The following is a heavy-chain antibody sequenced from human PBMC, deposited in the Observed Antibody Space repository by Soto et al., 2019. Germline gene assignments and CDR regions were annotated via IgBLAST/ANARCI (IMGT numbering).Heavy chain of an antibody. CDR2: IHPSGGGS. D-gene: IGHD2-21*02. CDR3: ARGGHIAVVTDSFDS. Sequence: GASVKPSCKAPGYTYTSKAISWVQQAPGQGLEWMGMIHPSGGGSTYAQKFLGRVTMTMDSSTSTVFMELTSLRSADTAVYYCARGGHIAVVTDSFDSWGQGTLVTVSS. CDR1: GYTYTSKA. J-gene: IGHJ4*02. V-gene: IGHV1-46*03.